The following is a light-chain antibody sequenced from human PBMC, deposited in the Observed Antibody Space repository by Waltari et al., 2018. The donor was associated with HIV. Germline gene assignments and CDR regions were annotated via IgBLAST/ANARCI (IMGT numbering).Light chain of an antibody. Sequence: DILISQSPPSLSVTPGESASISCSSTESLLHGNNKRNYIDWYVQMPGQTPRLLIYLASRRASGVPDRFECIGSGTNFTLRITKVAPEDVGTYYCLQGLRAPFAFGQGT. V-gene: IGKV2-28*01. CDR1: ESLLHGNNKRNY. CDR3: LQGLRAPFA. CDR2: LAS. J-gene: IGKJ2*01.